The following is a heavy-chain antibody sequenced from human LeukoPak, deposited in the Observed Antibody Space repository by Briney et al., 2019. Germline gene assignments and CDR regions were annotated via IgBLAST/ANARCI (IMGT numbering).Heavy chain of an antibody. CDR1: GFSVSSNY. Sequence: GGSLRLSCAASGFSVSSNYMTWIRQAPGKGLEWVSVIFSGGSTYYADSVKGRFTISRDNSKNTVNLQMNSLRAEDTAVYYCAKEVIRYWYFDPWGRGTLVTVSS. J-gene: IGHJ2*01. V-gene: IGHV3-53*01. CDR3: AKEVIRYWYFDP. CDR2: IFSGGST. D-gene: IGHD2-21*01.